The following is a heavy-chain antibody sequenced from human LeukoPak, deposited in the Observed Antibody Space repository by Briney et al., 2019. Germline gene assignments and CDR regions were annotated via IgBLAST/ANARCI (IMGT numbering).Heavy chain of an antibody. CDR1: GFIFRDYH. J-gene: IGHJ4*02. V-gene: IGHV3-11*01. D-gene: IGHD6-19*01. CDR3: AGGLDIAVAGPGGYLDY. CDR2: ISPGGDAT. Sequence: GGSLRLSCAASGFIFRDYHMNWIRQAPGKGLEWVSYISPGGDATYFADSVRGRFTISRDNAKSSLYLQMNSLTAEDAAVYYCAGGLDIAVAGPGGYLDYWGQGTLVTVSS.